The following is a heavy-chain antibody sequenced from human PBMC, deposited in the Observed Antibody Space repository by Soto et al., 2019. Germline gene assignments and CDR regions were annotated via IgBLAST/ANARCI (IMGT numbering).Heavy chain of an antibody. CDR2: IRSKANSYAT. CDR3: TRHGDPAAMPSYYYYYMDV. CDR1: GFTFSGSA. Sequence: EVQLVESGGGLVQPGGSLKLSCAASGFTFSGSAMHWVRQASGKGLEWVGRIRSKANSYATAYAASVKGRFTISRDDSKNTAYLQMNSLKTDDTAVYYCTRHGDPAAMPSYYYYYMDVWGKGTTVTVSS. V-gene: IGHV3-73*01. D-gene: IGHD2-2*01. J-gene: IGHJ6*03.